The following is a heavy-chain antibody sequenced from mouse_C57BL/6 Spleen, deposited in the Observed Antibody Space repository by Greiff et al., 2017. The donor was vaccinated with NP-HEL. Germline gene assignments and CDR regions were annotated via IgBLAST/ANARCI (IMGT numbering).Heavy chain of an antibody. D-gene: IGHD2-5*01. CDR1: GYTFTSYW. CDR3: ARAYYSNYGDY. CDR2: INPSSGYT. Sequence: VQLQQSGAELAKPGASVKLSCKASGYTFTSYWMHWVKQRPGQGLEWIGYINPSSGYTKYNQKFKDKATLTADKPSSTAYMQLSSLTYEDSAVYYCARAYYSNYGDYWGQGTTLTVSS. J-gene: IGHJ2*01. V-gene: IGHV1-7*01.